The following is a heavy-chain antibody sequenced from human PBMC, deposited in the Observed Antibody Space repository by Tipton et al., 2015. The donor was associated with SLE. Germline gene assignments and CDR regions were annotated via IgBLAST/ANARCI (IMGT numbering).Heavy chain of an antibody. CDR2: INPNSGDT. V-gene: IGHV1-2*06. Sequence: QSGPEVKKPGASVRVSCKSSGYTFTDYYMHWVRQAPGQGLEWMGRINPNSGDTDSAQKFQGRVTMTRDTSISTAYMELSRVTSDDTAVYYCARGSWDFWSDYYPLGYWGQGTLVTVSS. D-gene: IGHD3-3*01. CDR3: ARGSWDFWSDYYPLGY. CDR1: GYTFTDYY. J-gene: IGHJ4*02.